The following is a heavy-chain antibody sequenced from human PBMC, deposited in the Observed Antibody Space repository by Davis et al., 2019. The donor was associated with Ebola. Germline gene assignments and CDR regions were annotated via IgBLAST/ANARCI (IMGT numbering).Heavy chain of an antibody. Sequence: PSETLSLTCAVYGGSFSGYYWSWIRQPPGKGLEWIGYIYYSGSTNYNPSLKSRVTISVDTSKNQFSLKLSSVTAADTAVYYCARADRVVPAAIGAFDIWGQGTMVTVSS. J-gene: IGHJ3*02. CDR3: ARADRVVPAAIGAFDI. D-gene: IGHD2-2*01. CDR2: IYYSGST. CDR1: GGSFSGYY. V-gene: IGHV4-59*01.